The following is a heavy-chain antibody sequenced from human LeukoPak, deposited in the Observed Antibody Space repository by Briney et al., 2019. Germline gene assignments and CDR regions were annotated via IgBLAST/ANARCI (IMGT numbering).Heavy chain of an antibody. V-gene: IGHV7-4-1*02. CDR2: INTNTGHP. CDR3: ARDIIPLSYMDV. CDR1: GYTFTSYY. J-gene: IGHJ6*03. D-gene: IGHD2-21*01. Sequence: GASVKASCKASGYTFTSYYMHWVRQAPGHGLEWIGWINTNTGHPTYAQGFTGRVVFAVDTSVSTAYLQLSSLKSEDTAVYYCARDIIPLSYMDVWGKGTTVTVSS.